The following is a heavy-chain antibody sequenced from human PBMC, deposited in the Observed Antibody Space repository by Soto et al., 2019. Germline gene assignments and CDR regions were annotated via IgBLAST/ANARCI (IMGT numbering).Heavy chain of an antibody. V-gene: IGHV4-34*01. CDR2: INHSGST. Sequence: QVQLQQWGAGLLKPSETLSLTCAVYGRSFSGYYWSWIRQPPGKGLEWIGQINHSGSTNYNPSLKSRVTISVDTSKNQFSLKLSSVTAADTDVYYCARTSRFDYWGQGTLVTVSS. CDR3: ARTSRFDY. CDR1: GRSFSGYY. D-gene: IGHD6-6*01. J-gene: IGHJ4*02.